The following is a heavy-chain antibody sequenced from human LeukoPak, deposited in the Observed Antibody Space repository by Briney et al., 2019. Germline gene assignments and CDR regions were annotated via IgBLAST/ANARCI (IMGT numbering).Heavy chain of an antibody. V-gene: IGHV3-38-3*01. CDR3: AKDSCSSTSCYWDY. Sequence: GGSLRLSCAASGFTVSSNEMSWVRQAPGKGLEWVSSISGGSTYYADSRKGRLTISRDNSKNTLYLQMNSLRAEDTAVYYCAKDSCSSTSCYWDYWGQGTLVTVSS. CDR1: GFTVSSNE. D-gene: IGHD2-2*01. J-gene: IGHJ4*02. CDR2: ISGGST.